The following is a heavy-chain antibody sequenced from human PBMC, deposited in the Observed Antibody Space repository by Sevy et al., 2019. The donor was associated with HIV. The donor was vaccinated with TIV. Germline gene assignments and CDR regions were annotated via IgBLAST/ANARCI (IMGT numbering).Heavy chain of an antibody. CDR2: IWNDGSNK. D-gene: IGHD3-22*01. V-gene: IGHV3-33*01. J-gene: IGHJ3*02. CDR3: VRESREGSGYQAFDM. Sequence: GGSLRLSCGASGFRLSTYGMHWVRQAPGKGLEWVAVIWNDGSNKNYVDSVKGRFTISRDNSKDTLYLQMNSLRAEDTAVYYCVRESREGSGYQAFDMWGQGTMVTVSS. CDR1: GFRLSTYG.